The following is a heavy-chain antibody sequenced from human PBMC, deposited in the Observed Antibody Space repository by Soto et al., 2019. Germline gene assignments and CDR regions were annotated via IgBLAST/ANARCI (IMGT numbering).Heavy chain of an antibody. CDR3: ARSGGDYAGIRFDY. CDR1: GGSISSYY. V-gene: IGHV4-59*01. D-gene: IGHD4-17*01. J-gene: IGHJ4*02. CDR2: IYYSGST. Sequence: PSETLSLTCTVSGGSISSYYWSWIRQPPGKGLEWIGYIYYSGSTNYNPSLKSRVTISVDTSKNQFSLKLSSVTAADTAVYYCARSGGDYAGIRFDYWGQGTLVTVSS.